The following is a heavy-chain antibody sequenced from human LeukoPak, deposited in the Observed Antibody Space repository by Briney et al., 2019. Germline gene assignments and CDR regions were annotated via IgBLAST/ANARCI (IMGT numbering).Heavy chain of an antibody. V-gene: IGHV1-8*01. CDR2: MNPNSGDT. CDR1: GYTFTTYD. J-gene: IGHJ4*02. D-gene: IGHD3-22*01. Sequence: ASVKVSFKTSGYTFTTYDITWVRQAPGQGLEWMGWMNPNSGDTAYAQKFQGRVAITRDTSISTAYMELSSLRSEDTAVYYCARGLGDYYDTGDFYYAVPAHWGQGTLVTVSS. CDR3: ARGLGDYYDTGDFYYAVPAH.